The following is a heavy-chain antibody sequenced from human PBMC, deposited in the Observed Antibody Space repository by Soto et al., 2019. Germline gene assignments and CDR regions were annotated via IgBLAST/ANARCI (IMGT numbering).Heavy chain of an antibody. J-gene: IGHJ6*02. CDR2: IDPSDSYT. Sequence: PGESLKISCKGSGYSFTSYWISWVRQMPGKGLEWMGRIDPSDSYTNYSPSFQGHVTISADKSISTAYLQWSSLKASDTAMYYCSTHGGEQQPSYYYGMDVWGQGTTVTVSS. CDR1: GYSFTSYW. V-gene: IGHV5-10-1*01. CDR3: STHGGEQQPSYYYGMDV. D-gene: IGHD3-16*01.